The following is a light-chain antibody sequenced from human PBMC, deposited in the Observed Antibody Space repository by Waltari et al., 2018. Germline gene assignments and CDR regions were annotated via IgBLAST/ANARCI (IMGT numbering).Light chain of an antibody. CDR2: VNSDGGN. Sequence: QLVLTQSPSASASLGASVKLTCTLSSGHSSNIIAWLQQQPGKGPRYLMQVNSDGGNRKGDEIPDRFSGSSAGAERYLTISSLQSEDEADYYCETGGHGTWVFGGGTKLTVL. CDR1: SGHSSNI. V-gene: IGLV4-69*01. CDR3: ETGGHGTWV. J-gene: IGLJ3*02.